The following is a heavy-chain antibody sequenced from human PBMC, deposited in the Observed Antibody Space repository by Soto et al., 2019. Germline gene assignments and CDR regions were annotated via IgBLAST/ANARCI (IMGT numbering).Heavy chain of an antibody. CDR2: IIPIFGTA. D-gene: IGHD3-10*01. CDR1: GGTFSSYA. CDR3: APRLRYGAGRAAVYY. V-gene: IGHV1-69*01. J-gene: IGHJ4*02. Sequence: QVQLVQSGAEVKKPGSSVKVSCKASGGTFSSYAISWVRQAPGQGLEWMGGIIPIFGTANYAQKFQGRVTLTADESTSTAYMERSSLRSADTAVYYCAPRLRYGAGRAAVYYWGLGGLVTVCS.